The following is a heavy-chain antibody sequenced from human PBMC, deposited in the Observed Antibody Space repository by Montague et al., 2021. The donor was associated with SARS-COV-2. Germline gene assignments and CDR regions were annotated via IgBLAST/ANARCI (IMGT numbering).Heavy chain of an antibody. Sequence: CAISGDSVAKIGIGWDWHTSALSSRLDLLCRTFYRSEWSYHYADSVKSRITIDPDTSKNQVSLQLRSVTPEDTAVYFCARVRHLGRGMDVWGQGTTVTVSS. CDR3: ARVRHLGRGMDV. CDR2: TFYRSEWSY. V-gene: IGHV6-1*01. J-gene: IGHJ6*02. CDR1: GDSVAKIGIG. D-gene: IGHD7-27*01.